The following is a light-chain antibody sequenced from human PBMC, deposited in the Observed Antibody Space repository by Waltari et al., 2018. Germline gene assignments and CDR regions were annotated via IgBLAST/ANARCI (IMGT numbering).Light chain of an antibody. V-gene: IGLV2-11*01. CDR2: DVD. CDR3: CSYAGRYTSV. CDR1: SSDLGGYKY. Sequence: QSALTQPRPVSGSPGQSVTLSCTGTSSDLGGYKYVPCYQQHPGKAPKLVIYDVDKRPSGVPDRFSGSKAGNTASLTISGLQTDDEADYYCCSYAGRYTSVFGGGTRVTVL. J-gene: IGLJ2*01.